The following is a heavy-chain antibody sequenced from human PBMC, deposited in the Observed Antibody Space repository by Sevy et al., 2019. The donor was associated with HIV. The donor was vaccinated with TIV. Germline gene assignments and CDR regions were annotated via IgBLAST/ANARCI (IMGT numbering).Heavy chain of an antibody. CDR3: TKEEFSGYDFGS. V-gene: IGHV3-23*01. Sequence: GGCLRLSCTASALTFSSYVMSWVRQAPGKGLEWVSTISASGGSTYYADSVKGRFTISRDNSNKTVYLQMNSLTAEDLAVYYCTKEEFSGYDFGSWGQGTLVTVSS. D-gene: IGHD5-12*01. J-gene: IGHJ5*01. CDR2: ISASGGST. CDR1: ALTFSSYV.